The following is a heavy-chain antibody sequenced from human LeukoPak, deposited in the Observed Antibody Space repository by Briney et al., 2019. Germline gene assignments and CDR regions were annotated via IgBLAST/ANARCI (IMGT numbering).Heavy chain of an antibody. Sequence: ASVKVSCKASGYTFTGYYMHWVRQAPGQGLEWMGRINPNSGGTNSAQKFQGRVTMTRDTSINTAYMDLSRLRSDDTAVYYCARGRNSVYYFNVVAPSYFDYWAQGTLVTVSS. CDR2: INPNSGGT. CDR3: ARGRNSVYYFNVVAPSYFDY. V-gene: IGHV1-2*06. D-gene: IGHD3-22*01. J-gene: IGHJ4*02. CDR1: GYTFTGYY.